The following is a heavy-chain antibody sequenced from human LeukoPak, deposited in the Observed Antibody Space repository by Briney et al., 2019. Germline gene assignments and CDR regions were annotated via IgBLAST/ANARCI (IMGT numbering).Heavy chain of an antibody. CDR1: GFTITTNY. CDR3: AREAVMPVAPVKIGTSDRPLYEYYGLDV. Sequence: PGGSLRLSCAASGFTITTNYMNWVRQAPGKGLEWVSVIYGDDETNYADSVKGLFTISRDNSKNTLYLQMNSLRADDTAVYYCAREAVMPVAPVKIGTSDRPLYEYYGLDVWGQGTTVTVS. D-gene: IGHD1/OR15-1a*01. J-gene: IGHJ6*02. CDR2: IYGDDET. V-gene: IGHV3-53*01.